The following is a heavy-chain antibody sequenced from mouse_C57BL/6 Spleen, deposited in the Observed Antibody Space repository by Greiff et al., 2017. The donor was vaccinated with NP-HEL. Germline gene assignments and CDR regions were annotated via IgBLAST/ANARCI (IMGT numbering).Heavy chain of an antibody. J-gene: IGHJ4*01. D-gene: IGHD1-1*01. CDR1: GFTFSSYG. CDR3: ARDGPYGSPFLYYAMDY. CDR2: ISSGGSYT. Sequence: EVQRVESGGDLVKPGGSLKLSCAASGFTFSSYGMSWVRQTPDKRLEWVATISSGGSYTYYPDSVKGRFTISRDNAKNTLYLQMSSLKSEDTAMYYCARDGPYGSPFLYYAMDYWGQGTSVTVSS. V-gene: IGHV5-6*01.